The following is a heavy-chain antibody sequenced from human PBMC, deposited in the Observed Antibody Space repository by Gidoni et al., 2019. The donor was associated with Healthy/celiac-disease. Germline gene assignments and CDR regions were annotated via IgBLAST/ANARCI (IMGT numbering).Heavy chain of an antibody. CDR3: AREGEPLITIFGVVIIPVNTGSWFDP. CDR1: GYTFTSYG. D-gene: IGHD3-3*01. V-gene: IGHV1-18*01. CDR2: ISAYNGNT. J-gene: IGHJ5*02. Sequence: QVQLVQSGAEVKKPGASVKVSCKASGYTFTSYGISWVRQAPGQGLEWMGWISAYNGNTNYAQKLQGRVTMTTDTSTSTAYMELRSLRSDDTAVYYCAREGEPLITIFGVVIIPVNTGSWFDPWGQGTLVTVSS.